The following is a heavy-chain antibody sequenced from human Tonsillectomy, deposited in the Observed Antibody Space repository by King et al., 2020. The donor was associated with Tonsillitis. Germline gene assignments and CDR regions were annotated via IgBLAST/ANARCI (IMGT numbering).Heavy chain of an antibody. CDR3: GRFSFGSSGTYYNYNYGMDV. V-gene: IGHV4-34*01. D-gene: IGHD1-26*01. J-gene: IGHJ6*02. Sequence: VQLQQWGAGLLKPSETLSLTCGVYGGSFSGYYWSWIRQPPGKRLEWIGEINHSGSTKYKPSLKSRVTVSVDTSKNQFSLKLSSVAAADTAVYYCGRFSFGSSGTYYNYNYGMDVWGQGTTVTVS. CDR2: INHSGST. CDR1: GGSFSGYY.